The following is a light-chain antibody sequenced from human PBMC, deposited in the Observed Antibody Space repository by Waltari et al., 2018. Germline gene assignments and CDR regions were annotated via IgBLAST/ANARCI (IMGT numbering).Light chain of an antibody. V-gene: IGKV4-1*01. Sequence: DIVMTQSPDSLAVSLGERATINCRSSQSLLFTSNNMNYLSWYQKKAGQPPRLLLYWASTRESGVPDRFSGGGSGTEFTLSISSLQAEDVAVYYCQQYYNTPLTFGGGTKVDI. CDR3: QQYYNTPLT. J-gene: IGKJ4*01. CDR1: QSLLFTSNNMNY. CDR2: WAS.